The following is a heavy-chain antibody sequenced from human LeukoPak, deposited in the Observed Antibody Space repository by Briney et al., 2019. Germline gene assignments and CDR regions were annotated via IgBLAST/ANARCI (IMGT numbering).Heavy chain of an antibody. CDR1: GGSISSYY. CDR2: VSYSGST. D-gene: IGHD6-13*01. Sequence: PSETLSLTCTVSGGSISSYYWSWVRQPPGKGLEWIGYVSYSGSTDYNPSLKSRVIISIDTSKNQFSLRLSSVTAADTAVYYCARCRHSSWWYDWFDPWGQGTLVTVSS. CDR3: ARCRHSSWWYDWFDP. J-gene: IGHJ5*02. V-gene: IGHV4-59*12.